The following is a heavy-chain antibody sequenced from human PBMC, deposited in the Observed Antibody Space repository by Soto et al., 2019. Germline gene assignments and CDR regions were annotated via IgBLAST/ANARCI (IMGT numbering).Heavy chain of an antibody. J-gene: IGHJ4*02. Sequence: QVQLVESGGGVVQPGRSLRLSCAASGFTFSSYGMHWVRQAPGKGLEWVAVISYDGTSTDFADSVKGRFTISRDNSKNTLYLEMNSLRVEDTAVYYCAKDLGGGWIPDYFDHWGQGTLVTVSS. D-gene: IGHD3-16*01. CDR1: GFTFSSYG. V-gene: IGHV3-30*18. CDR3: AKDLGGGWIPDYFDH. CDR2: ISYDGTST.